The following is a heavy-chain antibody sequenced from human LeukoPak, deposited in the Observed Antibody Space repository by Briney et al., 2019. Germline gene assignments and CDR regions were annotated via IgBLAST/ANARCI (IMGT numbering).Heavy chain of an antibody. CDR3: ARADGSHYGLKDY. Sequence: HSGGSLRLSCAASGFTFSSYWMSWVRQAPGKGLEWVANIKQDGSEKYFVDSVKGRFTISRDNAKNTLSLQMNCLRAEDTGLYYCARADGSHYGLKDYWGQGTLVTVSS. V-gene: IGHV3-7*04. CDR2: IKQDGSEK. J-gene: IGHJ4*02. D-gene: IGHD1-26*01. CDR1: GFTFSSYW.